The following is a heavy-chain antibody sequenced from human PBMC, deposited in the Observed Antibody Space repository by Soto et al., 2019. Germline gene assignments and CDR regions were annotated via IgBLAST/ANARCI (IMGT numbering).Heavy chain of an antibody. V-gene: IGHV1-3*01. Sequence: ASVKVSCKASGYTFTSYAMHWVRQAPGQRLEWMGWINAGNGNTKYSQKFPGRVTITRDTSASTAYMELSSLRSEDTAVYYCASSRDGSTILHAFDIWGQGTMVT. CDR2: INAGNGNT. CDR1: GYTFTSYA. J-gene: IGHJ3*02. CDR3: ASSRDGSTILHAFDI.